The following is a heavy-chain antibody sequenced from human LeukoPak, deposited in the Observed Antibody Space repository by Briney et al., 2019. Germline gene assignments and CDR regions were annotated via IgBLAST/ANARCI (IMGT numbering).Heavy chain of an antibody. CDR1: GGSISSSSYY. CDR3: ARVSSSWEQIDY. Sequence: PSETLSLTCTVSGGSISSSSYYWGWIRQPPGKGLEGIGSIYYSGSTYYNPSLKSRVTISVDTSKNQFSLKLSSVTAANTAVYYCARVSSSWEQIDYWGQGTLVTVSS. D-gene: IGHD6-13*01. V-gene: IGHV4-39*07. CDR2: IYYSGST. J-gene: IGHJ4*02.